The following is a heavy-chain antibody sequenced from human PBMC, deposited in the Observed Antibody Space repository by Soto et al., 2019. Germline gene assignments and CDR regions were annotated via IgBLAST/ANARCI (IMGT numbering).Heavy chain of an antibody. Sequence: PGGSLRLSCAASGFTFSSYAMSWFRQAPGKGLEWVSAISGSGGSTYYADSVKGRFTISRDNSKNTLYLQMNSLRAEDTAVYYCAKDSTYNWNYWAYFDYWSQGTLVTVSS. V-gene: IGHV3-23*01. CDR3: AKDSTYNWNYWAYFDY. J-gene: IGHJ4*02. D-gene: IGHD1-7*01. CDR2: ISGSGGST. CDR1: GFTFSSYA.